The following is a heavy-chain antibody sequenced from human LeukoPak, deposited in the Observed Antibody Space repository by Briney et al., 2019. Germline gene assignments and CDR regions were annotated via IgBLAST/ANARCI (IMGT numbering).Heavy chain of an antibody. CDR2: LYYTGST. CDR3: ARSYGSGNYFDY. CDR1: GGSVCSYY. Sequence: SETLSLTCGVSGGSVCSYYWSWLRQPPGKGLEGIAYLYYTGSTNYNPSLRRRVTVSVDTSKNHFSLKLSPVTAADTAVYYGARSYGSGNYFDYWGQGTLVSVSS. D-gene: IGHD3-10*01. V-gene: IGHV4-59*08. J-gene: IGHJ4*02.